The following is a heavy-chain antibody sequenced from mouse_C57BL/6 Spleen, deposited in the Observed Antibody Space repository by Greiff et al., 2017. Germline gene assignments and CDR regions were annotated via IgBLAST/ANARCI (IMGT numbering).Heavy chain of an antibody. Sequence: QVQLQQSGPGLVAPSQSLSITCTVSGFSLTSYAISWVRQPLGKGLEWLGVIWNGGGTNYNSALKSRLSISKDNSKSQVFLKMKSLQTHDTARYYYSRNSLHNYNPMDYWGQGTSVTVSS. D-gene: IGHD1-2*01. CDR3: SRNSLHNYNPMDY. J-gene: IGHJ4*01. V-gene: IGHV2-9-1*01. CDR2: IWNGGGT. CDR1: GFSLTSYA.